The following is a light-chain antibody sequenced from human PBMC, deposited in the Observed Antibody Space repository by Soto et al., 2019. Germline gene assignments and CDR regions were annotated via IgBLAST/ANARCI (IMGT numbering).Light chain of an antibody. CDR1: QSINNW. V-gene: IGKV1-5*01. J-gene: IGKJ1*01. CDR2: DAS. CDR3: QQYKTHSKT. Sequence: DIQMTQSPSTLSASVGDRVTITGRASQSINNWLAWYQLKPGKAPKLLIYDASTLQSGVPSSFSGSGSGTEFTLTISSLQPDDFATYYCQQYKTHSKTFGQGSKVDIK.